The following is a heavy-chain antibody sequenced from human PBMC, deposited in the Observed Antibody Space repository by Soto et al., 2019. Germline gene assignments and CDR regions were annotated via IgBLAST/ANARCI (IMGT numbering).Heavy chain of an antibody. V-gene: IGHV1-69*01. Sequence: QVQLVQSGAEVKKPGSSVRVSCKASGGTPSNSAFSWVRQAPGQGLEWMGGIIPVFGIVKYAQNLEGRVTITADECTNTAYMELRCLRYEDRAVCYCASGRIVVVGSGAYYGMDVGGQGTTVTVSS. CDR3: ASGRIVVVGSGAYYGMDV. J-gene: IGHJ6*02. CDR2: IIPVFGIV. D-gene: IGHD6-19*01. CDR1: GGTPSNSA.